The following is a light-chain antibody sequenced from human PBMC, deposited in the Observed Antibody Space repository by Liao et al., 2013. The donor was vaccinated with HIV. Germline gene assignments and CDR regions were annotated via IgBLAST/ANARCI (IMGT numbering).Light chain of an antibody. CDR2: QDN. V-gene: IGLV3-1*01. CDR1: YLGDKY. J-gene: IGLJ1*01. CDR3: QTWESTSFV. Sequence: SYALTQPPSVSVSPGQTASITCSGDYLGDKYASWYQQRPGQSPVLVIYQDNKRPSGIPERFSGSTSGNTATLTISGTQSIDEADYYCQTWESTSFVFGSGTKVIVL.